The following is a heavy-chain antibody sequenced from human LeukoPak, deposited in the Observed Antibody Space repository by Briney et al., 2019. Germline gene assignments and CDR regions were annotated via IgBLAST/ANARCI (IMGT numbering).Heavy chain of an antibody. CDR2: ISRNSGSI. CDR3: AKDRGYSYGSPPGIAVAGTDY. V-gene: IGHV3-9*01. Sequence: GGSLRLSCAASGFTFDDYAMHWVRQAPGKGLEWVSGISRNSGSIGYADSVKGRFTISRDNAKNSLYLQMNSLRAEDTALYYCAKDRGYSYGSPPGIAVAGTDYWGQGTLVTVSS. J-gene: IGHJ4*02. CDR1: GFTFDDYA. D-gene: IGHD6-19*01.